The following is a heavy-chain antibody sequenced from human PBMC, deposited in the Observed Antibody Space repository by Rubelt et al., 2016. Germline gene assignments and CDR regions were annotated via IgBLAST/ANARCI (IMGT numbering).Heavy chain of an antibody. CDR3: ARQNYYDSSGFIYGMDV. J-gene: IGHJ6*02. D-gene: IGHD3-22*01. V-gene: IGHV5-51*01. Sequence: WVRQMPGKGLEWMGIIYPGDSDTRYSPSFQGQVTISADKSISTAYLQWSSLKASDTAMYYCARQNYYDSSGFIYGMDVWGQGTTVTVSS. CDR2: IYPGDSDT.